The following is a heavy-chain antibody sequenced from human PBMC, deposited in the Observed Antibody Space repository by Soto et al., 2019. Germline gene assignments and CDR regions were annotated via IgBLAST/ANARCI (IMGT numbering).Heavy chain of an antibody. J-gene: IGHJ4*02. D-gene: IGHD5-12*01. V-gene: IGHV1-69*14. CDR2: IIPIFGTT. Sequence: QVQLVQSGAEVKKPGSSVKVSCKTSGDIFSGYSISWVRQAPGQGLEWMGGIIPIFGTTNYAQRFHGSVTSTADKSPSTVYMELYSLKSEDTAVYYCARVLGSGYDPGDYWGQGNLVTVSS. CDR3: ARVLGSGYDPGDY. CDR1: GDIFSGYS.